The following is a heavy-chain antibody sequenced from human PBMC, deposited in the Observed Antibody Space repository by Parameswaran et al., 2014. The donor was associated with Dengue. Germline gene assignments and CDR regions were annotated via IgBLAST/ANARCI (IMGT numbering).Heavy chain of an antibody. J-gene: IGHJ3*02. CDR3: AAASYTSSSHDAFDI. CDR1: GFTFTDSA. Sequence: SVKVSCKASGFTFTDSAVQWVRQARGQRLEWIGWIVVGSGNTNYAQKFQERVTITRDMSTTTAYMELSSLRSEDTAVYYCAAASYTSSSHDAFDIWGQGTMVTVSS. V-gene: IGHV1-58*01. CDR2: IVVGSGNT. D-gene: IGHD6-6*01.